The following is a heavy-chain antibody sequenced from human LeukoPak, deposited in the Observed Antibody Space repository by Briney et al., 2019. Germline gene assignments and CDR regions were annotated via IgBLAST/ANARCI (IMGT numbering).Heavy chain of an antibody. J-gene: IGHJ3*02. CDR2: ISGRGGRP. CDR1: GFTLMTYA. CDR3: AKWEYAFDI. V-gene: IGHV3-23*01. Sequence: PGGSLRLSCAASGFTLMTYAMSWVRQAPGKGLEWVSTISGRGGRPYYADSVKGRFTISRDNAKNSLYLQMNSLRAEDTAVYYCAKWEYAFDIWGQGTMVTVSS. D-gene: IGHD1-26*01.